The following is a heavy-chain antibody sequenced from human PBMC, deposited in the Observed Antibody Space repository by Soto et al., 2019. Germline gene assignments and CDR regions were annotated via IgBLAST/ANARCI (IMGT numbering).Heavy chain of an antibody. CDR1: GGSISSSSYY. D-gene: IGHD3-3*01. V-gene: IGHV4-39*01. Sequence: QLQLQESGPGLVKPSETLSLTCTVSGGSISSSSYYWGWIRQPPGKGLEWIGSIYYSGSTYYNPSLKSRVNLSVDTSKNQFSLRRSSVTAADTAVYYCARHYDFWSGYYSVGGPNGMDVWGQGTTVTVSS. CDR3: ARHYDFWSGYYSVGGPNGMDV. J-gene: IGHJ6*02. CDR2: IYYSGST.